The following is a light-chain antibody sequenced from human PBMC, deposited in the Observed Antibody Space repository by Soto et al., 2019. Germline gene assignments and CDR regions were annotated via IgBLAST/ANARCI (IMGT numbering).Light chain of an antibody. Sequence: AIQMTQSPSSLSASVGDRVTISCRASQDIRNDLGWYQQKPGNAPKLLIYAASNLQNGVPSRFSGSGTGTDFTLTISSLQPEDFATYYCLQEYNYPWTFGQGTTVEIK. CDR3: LQEYNYPWT. J-gene: IGKJ1*01. V-gene: IGKV1-6*01. CDR2: AAS. CDR1: QDIRND.